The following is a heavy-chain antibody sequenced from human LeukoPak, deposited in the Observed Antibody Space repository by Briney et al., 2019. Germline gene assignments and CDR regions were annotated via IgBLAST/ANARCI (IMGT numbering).Heavy chain of an antibody. V-gene: IGHV3-21*05. CDR1: GFTFSTYS. Sequence: GGSLRLSCAASGFTFSTYSMDWVRQAPGKGLEWLSYISSSSSDIYYADSVKGRFTISRDNAKNSLYLQMNSLRAEDTAVYYCARDYDSSGYYTDYWGQGTLVTVSS. D-gene: IGHD3-22*01. CDR3: ARDYDSSGYYTDY. J-gene: IGHJ4*02. CDR2: ISSSSSDI.